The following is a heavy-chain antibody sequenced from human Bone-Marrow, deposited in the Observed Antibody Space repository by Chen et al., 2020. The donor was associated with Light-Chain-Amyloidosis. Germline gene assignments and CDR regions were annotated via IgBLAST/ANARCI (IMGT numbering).Heavy chain of an antibody. D-gene: IGHD6-19*01. CDR2: ISGGDT. CDR3: AKRGSYYYYGMDV. CDR1: GFTLSNYA. Sequence: EVLLVESGGGLVQPGGSLRLSCAASGFTLSNYAMDWVRQAPGKGLEWVSSISGGDTYNANSVKGRFTVSRDDSGNTLYLQMNSLRADDTAVYYCAKRGSYYYYGMDVCGQGTTVTVSS. J-gene: IGHJ6*02. V-gene: IGHV3-23*04.